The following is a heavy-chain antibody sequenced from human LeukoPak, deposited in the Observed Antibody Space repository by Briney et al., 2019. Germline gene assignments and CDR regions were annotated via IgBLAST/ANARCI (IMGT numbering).Heavy chain of an antibody. CDR2: IWYDGGNK. V-gene: IGHV3-33*01. D-gene: IGHD4-23*01. CDR1: GFIFSNYG. CDR3: ARGLRWYDFDY. Sequence: GGSLRLSCAASGFIFSNYGMHWVRQAPGKGLEWVAVIWYDGGNKYYADSVKGRFTISRDNSKNTLYLQMNSLRAEDTAVYYCARGLRWYDFDYWGQGTLVTVSS. J-gene: IGHJ4*02.